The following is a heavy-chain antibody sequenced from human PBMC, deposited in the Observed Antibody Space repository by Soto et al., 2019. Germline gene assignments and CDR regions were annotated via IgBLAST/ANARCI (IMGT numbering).Heavy chain of an antibody. D-gene: IGHD2-2*01. V-gene: IGHV1-24*01. Sequence: QVQLVQSGAEVKEPGASVKVSCKVSGYTLTELSMHWVRQAPGKGLEWMGGFDPEDGETIYAQNFQGRVTMTADPSTDTAYMELSSLRSEDTAVYYCATDSPKYCSSTSCFKWGWFDPWGQGTLVTVSS. CDR2: FDPEDGET. CDR3: ATDSPKYCSSTSCFKWGWFDP. J-gene: IGHJ5*02. CDR1: GYTLTELS.